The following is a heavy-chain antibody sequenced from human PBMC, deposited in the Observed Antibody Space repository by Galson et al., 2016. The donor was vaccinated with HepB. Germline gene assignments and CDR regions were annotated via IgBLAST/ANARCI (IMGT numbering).Heavy chain of an antibody. D-gene: IGHD6-19*01. J-gene: IGHJ4*02. CDR3: AREQWLIIRDHGGFDS. CDR2: ISNDGSNK. Sequence: SLRLSCAASGFPFSGYGIHWVRQAPGKGLEWVAGISNDGSNKYYADSVKGRFTISRDNSKDTLYLQMNSLRAEDTAVYYCAREQWLIIRDHGGFDSWGQGTLVTGSS. CDR1: GFPFSGYG. V-gene: IGHV3-33*01.